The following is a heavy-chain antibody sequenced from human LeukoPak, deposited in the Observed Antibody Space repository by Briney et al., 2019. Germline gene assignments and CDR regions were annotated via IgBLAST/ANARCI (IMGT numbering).Heavy chain of an antibody. D-gene: IGHD3-3*02. CDR1: GFTFGSHW. J-gene: IGHJ4*02. V-gene: IGHV3-74*01. Sequence: PGGSLRLSCAASGFTFGSHWMHWVRQVPGKGPVWVSGINIDGSDTKYGDSVKGRFTISRDNAKNTLYLQMNRLRAEDTAIYYCAKDLHYWSGIDYWGQGTLVTVSS. CDR3: AKDLHYWSGIDY. CDR2: INIDGSDT.